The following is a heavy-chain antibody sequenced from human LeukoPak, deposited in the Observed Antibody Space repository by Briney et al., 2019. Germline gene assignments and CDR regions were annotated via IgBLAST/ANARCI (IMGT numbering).Heavy chain of an antibody. V-gene: IGHV1-69*06. CDR2: IIPIFGTA. D-gene: IGHD4-17*01. Sequence: ASVKVSCKASGYTFTSYGISWVRQAPGQGLEWMGGIIPIFGTANYAQKFQGRVTITADKSTSTAYMELSSLRSEDTAVYYCARTLPATTVTTLDYFDYWGQGTLVTVSS. CDR3: ARTLPATTVTTLDYFDY. J-gene: IGHJ4*02. CDR1: GYTFTSYG.